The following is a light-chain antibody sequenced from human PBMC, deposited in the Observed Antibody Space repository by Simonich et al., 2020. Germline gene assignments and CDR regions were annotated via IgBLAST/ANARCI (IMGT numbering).Light chain of an antibody. CDR2: GAS. V-gene: IGKV3D-15*01. Sequence: EIVMKQSPATLSVSPGERPTLSCRASQSVSSNFAWYQQKPGQAPRILIFGASTRATCIPARFSGSGSGTEFTLTISSLQSEDFAVYYCQQYNNWPPLTFGGGTKVEIK. CDR3: QQYNNWPPLT. CDR1: QSVSSN. J-gene: IGKJ4*01.